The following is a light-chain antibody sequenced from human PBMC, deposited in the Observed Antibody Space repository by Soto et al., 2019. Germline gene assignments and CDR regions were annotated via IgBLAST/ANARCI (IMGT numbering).Light chain of an antibody. Sequence: QSALTQPPSASGSPGQSVTISCTGTSSDVGAFNYVSWYQQYPGEAPKLIIYEVTKRPSGVPDRFSGSKSGSTASLTVSGLQAEDEADYYCFSYRSRESHVFGTGTKLTVL. V-gene: IGLV2-8*01. CDR1: SSDVGAFNY. CDR2: EVT. J-gene: IGLJ1*01. CDR3: FSYRSRESHV.